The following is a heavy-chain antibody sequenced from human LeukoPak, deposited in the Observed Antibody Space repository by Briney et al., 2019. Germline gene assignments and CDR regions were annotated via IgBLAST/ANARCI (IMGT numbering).Heavy chain of an antibody. CDR1: GFTFSSYA. J-gene: IGHJ4*02. CDR3: ANKLSGSYKGFDY. D-gene: IGHD1-26*01. Sequence: GGSLRLSCAASGFTFSSYAMSWVRQAPGKGLEWVSGISDSGGTVYYADSVKGRFTISRDNSKNSLYLQMNSLRAEDTAVYYCANKLSGSYKGFDYWGQGTLVTVSS. V-gene: IGHV3-23*01. CDR2: ISDSGGTV.